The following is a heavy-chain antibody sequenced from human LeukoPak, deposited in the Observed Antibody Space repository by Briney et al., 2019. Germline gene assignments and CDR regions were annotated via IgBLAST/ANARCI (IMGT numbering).Heavy chain of an antibody. V-gene: IGHV3-48*01. CDR2: ISRSSSTT. Sequence: PGGSLRLSCAASGFSFSSYSISWVRQAPGKGLEWDSYISRSSSTTYYADSVKVRFTISRDNAKNSLYLQMNSLRAEDTAVYYCVKDDGDYNAFDIWGRGTMVTVSS. CDR1: GFSFSSYS. J-gene: IGHJ3*02. D-gene: IGHD4-17*01. CDR3: VKDDGDYNAFDI.